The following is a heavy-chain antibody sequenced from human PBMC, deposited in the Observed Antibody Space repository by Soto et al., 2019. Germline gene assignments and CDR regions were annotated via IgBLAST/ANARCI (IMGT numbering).Heavy chain of an antibody. J-gene: IGHJ3*02. V-gene: IGHV3-9*01. D-gene: IGHD1-26*01. CDR3: AKDMEQSPDAFDI. Sequence: EVQLVESGGGLVQPGRSLRLSCAASGFTFDDYAMHWVRQAPGKGLEWVSGISWNSGSIGYADSVKGRFTISRDNAKNSLYLQMNSLRAEDTAVYYCAKDMEQSPDAFDIWGQGTMVTVSS. CDR1: GFTFDDYA. CDR2: ISWNSGSI.